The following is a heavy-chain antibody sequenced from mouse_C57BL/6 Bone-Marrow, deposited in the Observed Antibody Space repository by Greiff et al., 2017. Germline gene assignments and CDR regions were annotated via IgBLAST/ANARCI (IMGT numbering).Heavy chain of an antibody. CDR2: IWSGGST. CDR1: GFSLTSYG. J-gene: IGHJ4*01. Sequence: VQLVESGPGLVQPSQSLSITCTVSGFSLTSYGVHWVRQSPGKGLEWLGVIWSGGSTDYNAAFISRLSISKDNSKSQVFFKMNSLQADDTAIYYCARNRILRYYYAMDYWGQGTSVTVSS. CDR3: ARNRILRYYYAMDY. D-gene: IGHD1-1*01. V-gene: IGHV2-2*01.